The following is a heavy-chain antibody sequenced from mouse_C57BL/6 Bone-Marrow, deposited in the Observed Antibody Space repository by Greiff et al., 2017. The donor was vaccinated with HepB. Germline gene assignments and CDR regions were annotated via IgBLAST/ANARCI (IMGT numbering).Heavy chain of an antibody. J-gene: IGHJ3*01. CDR2: SRNKANDYTT. V-gene: IGHV7-1*01. D-gene: IGHD2-1*01. Sequence: DVMLVESGGGLVQSGRSLRLSCATSGFTFSDFYMEWVRQAPGKGLEWIAASRNKANDYTTEYSASVKGRFIVSRDTSQSILYLQMNALRAEDTASYYCARDSTMGFAYWGQGTLVTVSA. CDR1: GFTFSDFY. CDR3: ARDSTMGFAY.